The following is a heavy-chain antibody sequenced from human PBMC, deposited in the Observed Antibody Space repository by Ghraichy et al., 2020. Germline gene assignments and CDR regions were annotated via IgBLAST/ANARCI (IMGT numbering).Heavy chain of an antibody. Sequence: SETLSLTCTVSGGSIRSSSYYWGWIRQPTGKGLEWIGSICYSGSTYSNPSLKSRVTISVATSKNQFSLKLSSVTAADTAVYYCASEELLLGGGFDYWGQGTLVTVSS. CDR1: GGSIRSSSYY. CDR3: ASEELLLGGGFDY. J-gene: IGHJ4*02. D-gene: IGHD1-26*01. CDR2: ICYSGST. V-gene: IGHV4-39*01.